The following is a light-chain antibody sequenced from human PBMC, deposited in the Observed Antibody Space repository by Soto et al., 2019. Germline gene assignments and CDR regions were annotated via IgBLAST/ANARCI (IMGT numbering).Light chain of an antibody. J-gene: IGLJ3*02. V-gene: IGLV2-8*01. CDR3: SSYAGSNNPV. CDR2: EVS. Sequence: ALTQPPSASGSPGQSVTISCTGTSSDVGGYNYVSWYQQHPGKAPKLMIYEVSKRPSGVPDRFSGSKSGNTASLTVSGLQAEDEADYYCSSYAGSNNPVFGGGTKVTVL. CDR1: SSDVGGYNY.